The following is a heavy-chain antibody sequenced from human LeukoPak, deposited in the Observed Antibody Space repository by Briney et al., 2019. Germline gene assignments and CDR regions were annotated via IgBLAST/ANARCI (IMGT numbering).Heavy chain of an antibody. V-gene: IGHV3-74*01. D-gene: IGHD3-22*01. J-gene: IGHJ1*01. CDR3: ARAPSEIGGYYPEYFRH. Sequence: GGSLRLSCAASGFTFSTYWMHWVRQAPGKGLVWVSRIKSDGSTNYSDSVKGRFTISRDNAKNTVSLQMNSLRPEDTGVYYCARAPSEIGGYYPEYFRHWGQGTLVTVSS. CDR2: IKSDGST. CDR1: GFTFSTYW.